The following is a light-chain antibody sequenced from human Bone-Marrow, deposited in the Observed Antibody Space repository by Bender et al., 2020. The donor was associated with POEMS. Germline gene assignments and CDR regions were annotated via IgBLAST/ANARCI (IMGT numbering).Light chain of an antibody. Sequence: SYELTQPPSISVSPGQTASIPCSGDALPKQYAYWYQQKPGQAPVLVIRKDKERPSGIPDRFSGSNSGTTVTLTVSGVQAEDEADYYCYSVADNFHWVFGGGTKLTVL. CDR1: ALPKQY. V-gene: IGLV3-25*02. J-gene: IGLJ3*02. CDR2: KDK. CDR3: YSVADNFHWV.